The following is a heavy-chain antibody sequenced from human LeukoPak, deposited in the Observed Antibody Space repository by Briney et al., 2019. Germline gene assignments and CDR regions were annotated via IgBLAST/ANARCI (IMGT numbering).Heavy chain of an antibody. J-gene: IGHJ4*02. CDR3: AKARGYDILTGYLYYFDY. Sequence: GGSLRLSCAASGFTFSNAWMSWVRQAPGKGLEWVSAISGSGGSTYYADSVKGRFTISRDNSKNTLYLQMNSLRAEDTAVYYCAKARGYDILTGYLYYFDYWGQGTLVTVSS. D-gene: IGHD3-9*01. CDR2: ISGSGGST. CDR1: GFTFSNAW. V-gene: IGHV3-23*01.